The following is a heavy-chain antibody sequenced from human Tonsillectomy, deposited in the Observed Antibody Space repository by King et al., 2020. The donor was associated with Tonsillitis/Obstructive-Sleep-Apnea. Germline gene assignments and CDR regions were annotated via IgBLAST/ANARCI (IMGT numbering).Heavy chain of an antibody. CDR1: ASGFTFSSYG. D-gene: IGHD3-22*01. CDR3: AKEQYYYDSSSGSTDYMDV. Sequence: VQLVESGGGVVQPGRSLRLSCAASASGFTFSSYGMHWVRQAPGKGLEWVAVISYDGSNKYYEDSVKGRFTISRDNSKNTLFLQMNSLRDEDTAVYYCAKEQYYYDSSSGSTDYMDVWGKGTTITVSS. J-gene: IGHJ6*03. CDR2: ISYDGSNK. V-gene: IGHV3-30*18.